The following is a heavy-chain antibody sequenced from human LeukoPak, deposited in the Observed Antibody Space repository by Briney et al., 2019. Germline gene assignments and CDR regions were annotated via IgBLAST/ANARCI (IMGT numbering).Heavy chain of an antibody. V-gene: IGHV1-46*01. Sequence: GASVKVSCKASGYTFTGYYMHWVRQAPGQGLEWMGIINPSGGSTSYAQKFQGRVTMTRDMSTSTVYMELSSLRSEDTAVYYCARDHNWNDHAFDIWGQGTMVTVSS. J-gene: IGHJ3*02. CDR3: ARDHNWNDHAFDI. D-gene: IGHD1-20*01. CDR1: GYTFTGYY. CDR2: INPSGGST.